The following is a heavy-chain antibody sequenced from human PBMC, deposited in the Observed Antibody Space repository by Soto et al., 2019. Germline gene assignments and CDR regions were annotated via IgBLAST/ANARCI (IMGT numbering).Heavy chain of an antibody. J-gene: IGHJ6*02. V-gene: IGHV4-34*01. CDR2: IHPSGST. Sequence: SETRSLTWAVFSGSLSYHYWTWVRQSPGKGLEWIGEIHPSGSTDSSASLKSRVTLSLDTSTSQFSLKLSSVTAADTAVYYCARDLGIFGVVIPPSNYGMDVWGQGTTVTVSS. D-gene: IGHD3-3*01. CDR3: ARDLGIFGVVIPPSNYGMDV. CDR1: SGSLSYHY.